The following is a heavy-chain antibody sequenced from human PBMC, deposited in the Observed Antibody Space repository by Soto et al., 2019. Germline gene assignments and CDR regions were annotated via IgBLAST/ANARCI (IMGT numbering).Heavy chain of an antibody. CDR2: ISSSSSYI. Sequence: GCSLRLSCAASGFTFSSYSMNWVRQAPGKGLEWVPSISSSSSYIYYADSVKGRFTISRDNAKNSLYLQMNSLRAEDTAVYYCARDSITIFGVVITTLYYYGMDVWGQGTTVTVSS. CDR1: GFTFSSYS. V-gene: IGHV3-21*01. D-gene: IGHD3-3*01. J-gene: IGHJ6*02. CDR3: ARDSITIFGVVITTLYYYGMDV.